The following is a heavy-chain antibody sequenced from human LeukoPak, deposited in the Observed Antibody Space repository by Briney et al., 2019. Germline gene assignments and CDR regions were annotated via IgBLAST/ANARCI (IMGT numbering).Heavy chain of an antibody. D-gene: IGHD3-3*01. Sequence: GGSLRLSCAASGFTFSSYSMNWVRQAPGKGLEWVSSISSSSSYIYYADSVKGRFTISRDNAKNSLYLQMNSLRAEDTAVYYCARDQSGLLAEYFLQWGQGTLVTVSS. CDR2: ISSSSSYI. CDR1: GFTFSSYS. CDR3: ARDQSGLLAEYFLQ. V-gene: IGHV3-21*01. J-gene: IGHJ1*01.